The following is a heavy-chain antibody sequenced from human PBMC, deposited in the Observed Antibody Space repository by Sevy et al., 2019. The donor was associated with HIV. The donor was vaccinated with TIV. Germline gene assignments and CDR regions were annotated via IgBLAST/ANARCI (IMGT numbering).Heavy chain of an antibody. CDR2: IYYSGST. V-gene: IGHV4-61*01. CDR3: ARTSGSAEWGYYFDC. CDR1: DGSVSSITNY. Sequence: SETLSLNCTVSDGSVSSITNYWSWIRQPPGKGLEWIGYIYYSGSTNYNPSLKSRVTVSVDTSKNQFSLKLNSVTAADTAVYYCARTSGSAEWGYYFDCWGQGTLVTVSS. D-gene: IGHD1-26*01. J-gene: IGHJ4*02.